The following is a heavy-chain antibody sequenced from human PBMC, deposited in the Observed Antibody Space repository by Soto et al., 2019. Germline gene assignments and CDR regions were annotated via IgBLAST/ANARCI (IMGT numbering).Heavy chain of an antibody. Sequence: ASVKVSCKASGYTFTSYDINWVRQATGQGLEWMGWMNPNSGNTGYAQKFQGRVTMTRNTSISTAYMELSSLRSEDTAVYYCARGDVWGIVVAGGVYYMDVWGKGTTVTVSS. J-gene: IGHJ6*03. CDR2: MNPNSGNT. D-gene: IGHD2-2*01. CDR1: GYTFTSYD. V-gene: IGHV1-8*01. CDR3: ARGDVWGIVVAGGVYYMDV.